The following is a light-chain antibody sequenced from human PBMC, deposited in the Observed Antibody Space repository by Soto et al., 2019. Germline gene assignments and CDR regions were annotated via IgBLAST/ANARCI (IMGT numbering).Light chain of an antibody. Sequence: EVVLTQSPVTLSLSAVERFTLSCMASQTVTNDYLAWYQQKDGQAPRLLIYDASTRATGVPDRFSGSGSGPEYTLTITRLEPEDFAVYSCQQYGFSPISFGQGTRLEIK. J-gene: IGKJ5*01. CDR1: QTVTNDY. V-gene: IGKV3-20*01. CDR3: QQYGFSPIS. CDR2: DAS.